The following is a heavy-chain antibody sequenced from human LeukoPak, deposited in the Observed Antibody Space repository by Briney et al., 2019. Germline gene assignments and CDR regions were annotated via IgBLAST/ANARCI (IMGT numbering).Heavy chain of an antibody. CDR2: IIPILGIA. J-gene: IGHJ4*02. CDR1: GGTFSSYA. V-gene: IGHV1-69*04. CDR3: ARDDPTTVTTIFDY. D-gene: IGHD4-17*01. Sequence: SVKVSCKASGGTFSSYAISWVRQAPGQGLEWMGRIIPILGIANYAQKFQGRVTITADKSTSTAYMELSSLRSDDTAVYYCARDDPTTVTTIFDYWGQGTLVTVSS.